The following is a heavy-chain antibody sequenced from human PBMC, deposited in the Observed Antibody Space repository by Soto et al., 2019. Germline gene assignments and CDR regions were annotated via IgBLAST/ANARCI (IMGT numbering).Heavy chain of an antibody. J-gene: IGHJ5*02. CDR2: INVYNGNT. CDR1: GYTFTNYG. Sequence: QVQLVQSGGEVKKPGASVKVSCKASGYTFTNYGISWVRQAPGQGLEWMGWINVYNGNTKYAQKVQGRVTMTTDTSKRTGYKGVRSLRSDDQGVYYRARGVGSGNYYNPYNRFGPWGPGTLGTVSS. V-gene: IGHV1-18*01. CDR3: ARGVGSGNYYNPYNRFGP. D-gene: IGHD3-10*01.